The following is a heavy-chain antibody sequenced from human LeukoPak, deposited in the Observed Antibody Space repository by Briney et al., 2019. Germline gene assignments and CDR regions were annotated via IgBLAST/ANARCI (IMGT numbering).Heavy chain of an antibody. CDR3: AKDTRITIFGGPFFDY. D-gene: IGHD3-3*01. V-gene: IGHV3-23*01. Sequence: TGGSLRLSCAASGFTFSSYAMSWDRQAPGKGLEWVSAISGSGGSTYYADSVKGRFTISRDNSKNTLYLQMNSLRAEDTAVYYCAKDTRITIFGGPFFDYWGQGTLVTVSS. CDR1: GFTFSSYA. CDR2: ISGSGGST. J-gene: IGHJ4*02.